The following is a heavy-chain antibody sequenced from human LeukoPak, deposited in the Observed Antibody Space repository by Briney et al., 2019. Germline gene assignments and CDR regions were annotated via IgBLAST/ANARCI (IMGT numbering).Heavy chain of an antibody. J-gene: IGHJ1*01. CDR1: GGSISSGSYY. V-gene: IGHV4-61*02. CDR3: ARVPRLHCSSTSCYRVGDDFQH. Sequence: PSETLSRTCTVSGGSISSGSYYWSWIRQPAGKGLEWIGRIYTSGSTNYNPSLKSRVTISVDTSKNQFSLKLSSVTAADTAVYYCARVPRLHCSSTSCYRVGDDFQHWGQGTLVTVSS. D-gene: IGHD2-2*02. CDR2: IYTSGST.